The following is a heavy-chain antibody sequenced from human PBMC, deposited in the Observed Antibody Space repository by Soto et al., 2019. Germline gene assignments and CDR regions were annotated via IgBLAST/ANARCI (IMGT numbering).Heavy chain of an antibody. V-gene: IGHV4-59*01. D-gene: IGHD1-26*01. J-gene: IGHJ4*02. CDR3: VRSFSGGWPYFDY. Sequence: SDTLSLTCTVSGASISGYYWSWIRQPPGKGLEWIGYISYSGSTNYNPSLKSRVIISEDTSKNQFSLKLTSVTTADAAVYYCVRSFSGGWPYFDYWGQGTLVTVSS. CDR1: GASISGYY. CDR2: ISYSGST.